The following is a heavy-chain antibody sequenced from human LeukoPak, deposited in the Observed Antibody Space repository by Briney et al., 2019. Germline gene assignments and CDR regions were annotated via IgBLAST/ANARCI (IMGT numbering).Heavy chain of an antibody. J-gene: IGHJ4*02. Sequence: LRLSCAASGFTVSSNYMSWVRQPPGKGLEWIGYIYYSGSTYYNPSLKSRVTISVDTSKNQFSLKLSSVTAADTAVYYCARVEMATIIDYWGQGTLVTVSS. CDR1: GFTVSSNY. CDR2: IYYSGST. CDR3: ARVEMATIIDY. D-gene: IGHD5-24*01. V-gene: IGHV4-30-4*08.